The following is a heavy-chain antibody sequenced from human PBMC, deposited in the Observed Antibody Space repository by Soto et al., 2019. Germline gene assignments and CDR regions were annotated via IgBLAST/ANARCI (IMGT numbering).Heavy chain of an antibody. CDR2: IYSGGST. Sequence: PGGSQRLSCAASGLTVSSNYMSWVRQAPGKGLEWVSVIYSGGSTYYADSVKGRFTISRDNSKNTLYLQMNSLRAEDTAVYYCARVNRQQLVDDWGQGTLVTVS. V-gene: IGHV3-53*01. D-gene: IGHD6-13*01. CDR1: GLTVSSNY. J-gene: IGHJ4*02. CDR3: ARVNRQQLVDD.